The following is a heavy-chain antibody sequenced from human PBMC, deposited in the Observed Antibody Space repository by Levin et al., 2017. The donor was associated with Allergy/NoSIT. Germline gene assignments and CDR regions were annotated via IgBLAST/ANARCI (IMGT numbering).Heavy chain of an antibody. D-gene: IGHD6-13*01. CDR1: GFTFSGYS. Sequence: GGSLRLSCVVSGFTFSGYSIHWVRQAPGGGLDWVAVISYDGSDTYYADSVKGRFTISRDNSRNTLYLQMHSLRSEDTGVYYCARAAYGSSWTLDYWGQGTLVTVSS. V-gene: IGHV3-30-3*01. J-gene: IGHJ4*02. CDR3: ARAAYGSSWTLDY. CDR2: ISYDGSDT.